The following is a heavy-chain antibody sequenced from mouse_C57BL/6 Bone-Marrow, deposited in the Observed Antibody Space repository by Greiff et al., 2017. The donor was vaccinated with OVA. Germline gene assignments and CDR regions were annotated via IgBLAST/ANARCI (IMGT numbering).Heavy chain of an antibody. CDR2: IWSGGST. J-gene: IGHJ1*03. CDR1: GFSLTSYG. V-gene: IGHV2-2*01. Sequence: VHLVESGPGLVQPSQSLSITCTVSGFSLTSYGVHWVRQSPGKGLEWLGVIWSGGSTDYNAAFISRLSICKDNSKSQVFFKMNSLQAYDAAIYYCARGAGTLYWYFDVWGTGTTVTVSA. CDR3: ARGAGTLYWYFDV. D-gene: IGHD4-1*01.